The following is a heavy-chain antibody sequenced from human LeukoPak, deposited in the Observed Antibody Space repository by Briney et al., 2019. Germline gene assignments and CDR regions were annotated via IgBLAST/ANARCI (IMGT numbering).Heavy chain of an antibody. CDR3: AKDNYHATSGTFDY. CDR2: IRGSGDST. CDR1: GSTFSNYA. Sequence: GGSLRLSCAASGSTFSNYAMSWVRQAPGKGLEWVSGIRGSGDSTYFADSVKGRFTISRDNSKNTVYLQMNRLRAEDTAVYYCAKDNYHATSGTFDYWGQGTLVTVSS. V-gene: IGHV3-23*01. D-gene: IGHD1-1*01. J-gene: IGHJ4*02.